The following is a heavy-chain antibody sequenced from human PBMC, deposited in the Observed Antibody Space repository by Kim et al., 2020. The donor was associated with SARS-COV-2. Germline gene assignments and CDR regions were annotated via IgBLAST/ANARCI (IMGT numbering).Heavy chain of an antibody. CDR1: GFTFGDYA. CDR3: AKGYCSSTSCSYYMDV. V-gene: IGHV3-9*01. J-gene: IGHJ6*03. Sequence: GGSLRLSCAASGFTFGDYAMHWVRQAPGKGLEWVSGISWNSGSIGYADSVKGRFTISRDNAKNSLYLQMNSLRAEDTALYYCAKGYCSSTSCSYYMDVWGNGTTVTVSS. CDR2: ISWNSGSI. D-gene: IGHD2-2*01.